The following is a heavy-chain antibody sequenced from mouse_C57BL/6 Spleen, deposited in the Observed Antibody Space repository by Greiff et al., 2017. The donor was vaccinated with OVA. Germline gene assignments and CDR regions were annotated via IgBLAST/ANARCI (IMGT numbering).Heavy chain of an antibody. CDR1: GFSLSTSGMG. CDR2: IYWDDDK. J-gene: IGHJ1*03. D-gene: IGHD1-1*01. Sequence: QVQLKQSGPGILQSSQTLSLTCSFSGFSLSTSGMGVSWIRQPSGKGLEWLAHIYWDDDKRYNPSLQSRLTISKDTSRNQVFLKITSVDTADTATYYCARKGSVVVYWYFDVWGTGTTVTVSS. CDR3: ARKGSVVVYWYFDV. V-gene: IGHV8-12*01.